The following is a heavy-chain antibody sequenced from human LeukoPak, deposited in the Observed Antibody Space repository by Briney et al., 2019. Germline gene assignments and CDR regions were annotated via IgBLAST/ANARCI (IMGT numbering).Heavy chain of an antibody. V-gene: IGHV4-30-2*01. D-gene: IGHD6-13*01. J-gene: IGHJ4*02. CDR3: ARDRSEAAAGTGFVVSDY. CDR2: IYHSGST. CDR1: GGSISSGGYY. Sequence: PSETLSLTCTVSGGSISSGGYYWSWIRQPPGKGLEWIGYIYHSGSTYYNPSLKSRVTISVDRSKNQFSLKLSSVTAADTAVYYCARDRSEAAAGTGFVVSDYWGQGTLVTVSS.